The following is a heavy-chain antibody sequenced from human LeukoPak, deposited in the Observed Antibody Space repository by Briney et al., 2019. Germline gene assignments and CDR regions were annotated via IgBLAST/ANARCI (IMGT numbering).Heavy chain of an antibody. V-gene: IGHV3-21*01. CDR2: ISSSSSYI. Sequence: GGSLRLSCAASGFTFSSYSMNWVRQAPGKGLEWVASISSSSSYIYYADSVKGRFTISRDSAKNSLYLQMNSLRAEDTAVYYCARDQTHSGYDSRYLDHWGQGPLVSVSS. J-gene: IGHJ4*02. CDR1: GFTFSSYS. CDR3: ARDQTHSGYDSRYLDH. D-gene: IGHD5-12*01.